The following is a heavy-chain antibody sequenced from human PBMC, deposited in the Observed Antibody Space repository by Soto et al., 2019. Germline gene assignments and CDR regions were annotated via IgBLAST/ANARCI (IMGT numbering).Heavy chain of an antibody. D-gene: IGHD4-17*01. J-gene: IGHJ4*02. Sequence: GGSLRLSCAASGFTFSSYAMSWVRQAPGKGLEWVSAISGSGGSTYYADPVKGRFTISRDNSKNTLYLQMNSLRAEDTAVYYCAKELVSPYGDYGYYFDYWGQGTLVTSPQ. V-gene: IGHV3-23*01. CDR2: ISGSGGST. CDR3: AKELVSPYGDYGYYFDY. CDR1: GFTFSSYA.